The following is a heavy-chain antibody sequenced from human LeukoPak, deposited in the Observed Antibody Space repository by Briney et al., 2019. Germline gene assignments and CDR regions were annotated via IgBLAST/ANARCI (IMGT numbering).Heavy chain of an antibody. CDR1: GFTFDDYA. J-gene: IGHJ4*02. D-gene: IGHD3-22*01. Sequence: PGGSLRLSCAASGFTFDDYAMHWVRQAPGKGLEWVSSISSSSSYIYYADSVKGRFTISRDNAKNSLYLQMNSLRAEDTAVYYCARESFDSSGYSLDYWGQGTLVTVSS. CDR3: ARESFDSSGYSLDY. CDR2: ISSSSSYI. V-gene: IGHV3-21*01.